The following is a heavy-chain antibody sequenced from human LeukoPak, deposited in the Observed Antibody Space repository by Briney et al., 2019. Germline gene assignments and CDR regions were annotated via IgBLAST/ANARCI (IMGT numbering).Heavy chain of an antibody. Sequence: ASVKVSCKASGYTFTSYYMHWVRQAPGQGLEWMGIINPSGGSTSYAQKFQGRVTMTRDTSTSTVYMELSSLRSEDTAVYYSARADYGDYEYSYWGQGTLITVSS. J-gene: IGHJ4*02. D-gene: IGHD4-17*01. CDR2: INPSGGST. V-gene: IGHV1-46*01. CDR1: GYTFTSYY. CDR3: ARADYGDYEYSY.